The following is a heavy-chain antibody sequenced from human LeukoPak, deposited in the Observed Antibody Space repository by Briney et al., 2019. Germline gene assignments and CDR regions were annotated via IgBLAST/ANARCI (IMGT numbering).Heavy chain of an antibody. J-gene: IGHJ4*02. CDR2: IYYSGST. CDR3: ARVSGDYAVDY. CDR1: GGSISSGDYY. Sequence: SQTLSLTCTVSGGSISSGDYYWSWIRQPPGTGLEWIGYIYYSGSTYYNPSLKSRVTISVDTSKNQFSLKLSSVTAADTAVYYCARVSGDYAVDYWGQGTLVTVSS. V-gene: IGHV4-30-4*01. D-gene: IGHD4-17*01.